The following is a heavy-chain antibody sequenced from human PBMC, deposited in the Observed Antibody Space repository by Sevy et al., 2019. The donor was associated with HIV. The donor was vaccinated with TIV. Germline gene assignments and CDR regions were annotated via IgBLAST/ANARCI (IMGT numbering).Heavy chain of an antibody. D-gene: IGHD6-13*01. CDR1: GFTFSDFH. V-gene: IGHV3-11*01. CDR3: AGATAATDKENYFDY. Sequence: GGFLRLSCAASGFTFSDFHMSWIRQAPGRGLEWVSYISGSGHTIYYTDSVKGRFTISRDNAKNSLYLQTNSLRAEDTAVYYCAGATAATDKENYFDYWGQGALVTVSS. J-gene: IGHJ4*02. CDR2: ISGSGHTI.